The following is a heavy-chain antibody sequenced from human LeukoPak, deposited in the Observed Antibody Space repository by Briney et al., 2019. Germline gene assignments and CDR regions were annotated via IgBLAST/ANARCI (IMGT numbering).Heavy chain of an antibody. J-gene: IGHJ4*02. V-gene: IGHV3-30-3*01. Sequence: GGSLRLSCAASGFTFSSYAMHWVRQAPGKGLEWVAVISYDGSNKYYADSVKGRFTISRDNSKNTLYLQTNSLRAEDTAVYYCARGDPYYYDSSGYLDYWGQGTLVTVSS. D-gene: IGHD3-22*01. CDR2: ISYDGSNK. CDR1: GFTFSSYA. CDR3: ARGDPYYYDSSGYLDY.